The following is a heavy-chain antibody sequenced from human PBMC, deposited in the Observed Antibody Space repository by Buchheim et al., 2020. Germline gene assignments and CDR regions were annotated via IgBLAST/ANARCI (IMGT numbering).Heavy chain of an antibody. Sequence: EVQLVESGGGLVKPGGSLRLSCAASGFTFSNAWMSWVRQAPGKGLEWVGRIKSKTDGGTTDYAAPVKGRFTISRVDSKNTLYLQMNSLKTEDTAVYYCTTDLTVTTVYYYYYYMDVWGKGTT. CDR3: TTDLTVTTVYYYYYYMDV. D-gene: IGHD4-17*01. V-gene: IGHV3-15*01. J-gene: IGHJ6*03. CDR1: GFTFSNAW. CDR2: IKSKTDGGTT.